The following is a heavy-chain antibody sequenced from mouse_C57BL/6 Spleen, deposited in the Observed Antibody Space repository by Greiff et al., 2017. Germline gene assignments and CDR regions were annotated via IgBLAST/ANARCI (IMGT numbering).Heavy chain of an antibody. CDR2: IYPGDGDT. Sequence: VQVVESGPELVKPGASVKISCKASGYAFSSSWMNWVKQRPGKGLEWIGRIYPGDGDTNYNGKFKGKATLTADKSSSTAYMQLSSLTSEDSAVYFCARHTTVVPYYAMDYWGQGTSVTVSS. CDR3: ARHTTVVPYYAMDY. CDR1: GYAFSSSW. J-gene: IGHJ4*01. V-gene: IGHV1-82*01. D-gene: IGHD1-1*01.